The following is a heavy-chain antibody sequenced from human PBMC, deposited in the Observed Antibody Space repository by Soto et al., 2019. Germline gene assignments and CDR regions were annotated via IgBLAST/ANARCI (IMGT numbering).Heavy chain of an antibody. Sequence: SETLSLTCTVSGGSISSGGYYWSWIRQHPGKGLEWIGYIYYSGSTYYNPSLKSRVTISVDTSKNQFSLKLSSVTAADTAVYYCAREGLGIAAAFDYWGQGTLVTVSS. CDR3: AREGLGIAAAFDY. CDR1: GGSISSGGYY. J-gene: IGHJ4*02. V-gene: IGHV4-31*03. D-gene: IGHD6-25*01. CDR2: IYYSGST.